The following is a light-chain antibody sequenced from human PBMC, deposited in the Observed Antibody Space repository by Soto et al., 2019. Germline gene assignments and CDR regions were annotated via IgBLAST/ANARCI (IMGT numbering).Light chain of an antibody. V-gene: IGKV1-39*01. Sequence: DIQMTQSPSSLSASVGDRVTITCRASQYITTYLNWYQQKPGKAPKLLIYAASRLQSGVPSRFSGSRSGTDFTLTITSLQPEDFATYYCQQSYTTPWTFCQGTKVEIK. CDR2: AAS. CDR3: QQSYTTPWT. J-gene: IGKJ1*01. CDR1: QYITTY.